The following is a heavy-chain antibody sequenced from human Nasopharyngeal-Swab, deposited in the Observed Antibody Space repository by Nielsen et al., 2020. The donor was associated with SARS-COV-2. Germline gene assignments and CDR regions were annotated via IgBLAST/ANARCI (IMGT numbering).Heavy chain of an antibody. CDR2: IYYSGST. Sequence: GSLRLSCTVSGDSISSNYWSWIRQPPGKGLEWFGSIYYSGSTNYNPSLKSRVTISVDTSKNQFSLKLSSVTAADTAVYYCARERGSSLGSYYYGMDVWGQGTTVTVSS. V-gene: IGHV4-59*01. D-gene: IGHD6-13*01. CDR1: GDSISSNY. J-gene: IGHJ6*02. CDR3: ARERGSSLGSYYYGMDV.